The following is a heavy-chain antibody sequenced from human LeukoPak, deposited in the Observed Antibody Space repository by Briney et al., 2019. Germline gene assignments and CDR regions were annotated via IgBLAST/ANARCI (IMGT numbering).Heavy chain of an antibody. D-gene: IGHD2-2*02. CDR3: ARAVVPAAIGANFDY. CDR2: ISYDGSNK. Sequence: PGGSLRLSCAASGFTFSSYAMHWVRQAPGKGLEWVAVISYDGSNKYYADSVKGRFTISRDNSKNTLYLQMNSLRAEDTAVYYCARAVVPAAIGANFDYWGQGTLVTVSS. J-gene: IGHJ4*02. CDR1: GFTFSSYA. V-gene: IGHV3-30-3*01.